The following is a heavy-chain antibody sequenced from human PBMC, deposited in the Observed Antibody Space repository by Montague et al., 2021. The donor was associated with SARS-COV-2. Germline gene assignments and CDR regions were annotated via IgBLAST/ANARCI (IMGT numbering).Heavy chain of an antibody. CDR3: ARKGSERSDLAD. V-gene: IGHV4-4*01. CDR1: GDSISTDNW. J-gene: IGHJ1*01. D-gene: IGHD3-10*01. Sequence: ETLSLTCVVFGDSISTDNWWTWVRLPPGKGLEWVGEIYHTGSTKCKPSHKSRVSMPVDKSWNQFSMRLTTVTAADTAIYCGARKGSERSDLADWGQGTMVTVSS. CDR2: IYHTGST.